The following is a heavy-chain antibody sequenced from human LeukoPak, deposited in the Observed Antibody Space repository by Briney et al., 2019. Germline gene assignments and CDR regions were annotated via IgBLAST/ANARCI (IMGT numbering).Heavy chain of an antibody. CDR3: ARDRGPRTGFMVREAYDY. J-gene: IGHJ4*02. V-gene: IGHV3-74*01. CDR2: INTDGSIT. D-gene: IGHD3-10*01. Sequence: GGSLRLSCAASGLIFSNNYMSWVRQAPGKGLVWVSRINTDGSITNYADSVKGRFSISRDNAKNTLYLQMSSLRAEDTAVYYCARDRGPRTGFMVREAYDYWGQGTLVTVSS. CDR1: GLIFSNNY.